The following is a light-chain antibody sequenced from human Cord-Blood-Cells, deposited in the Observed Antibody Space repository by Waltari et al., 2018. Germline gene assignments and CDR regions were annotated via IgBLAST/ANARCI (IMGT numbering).Light chain of an antibody. CDR1: QSIRSW. J-gene: IGKJ1*01. Sequence: DIQMNQSPSTLSASVGDRVTITCRASQSIRSWLAWYQQKPGKAPKLLIYDASSLESGVPSMFSGSGSGTEFTLTISSLQPDDFATYYCQQYNSYPWTFGQGTKVEIK. V-gene: IGKV1-5*01. CDR2: DAS. CDR3: QQYNSYPWT.